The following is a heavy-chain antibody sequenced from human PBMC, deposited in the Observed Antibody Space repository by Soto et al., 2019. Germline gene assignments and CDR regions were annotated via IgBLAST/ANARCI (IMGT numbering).Heavy chain of an antibody. CDR3: ATPPGVGATNSHFDY. J-gene: IGHJ4*02. CDR1: GGTFSSDA. V-gene: IGHV1-69*01. Sequence: QVQLVQSGAEVKKPGSSVKVSCTAYGGTFSSDAISWVRQAPGQGREWMGGIIPIFGTASYAQKFQGRVTSTADESTSTAYMELSSLRSADTAVYYCATPPGVGATNSHFDYGGQVTLVTVSS. CDR2: IIPIFGTA. D-gene: IGHD1-26*01.